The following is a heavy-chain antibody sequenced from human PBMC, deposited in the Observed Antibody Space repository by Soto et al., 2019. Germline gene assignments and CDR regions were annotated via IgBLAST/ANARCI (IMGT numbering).Heavy chain of an antibody. Sequence: ASVKVSCKASGYTFSNYYMHWVRQAPGQGLEWMGWISAYNGNTNYAQKLQGRVTMTTDTSTSTAYMELRSLRSDDTAVYYCARDLQRLVTGRPKGGKTGGAFDIWGQGTMVTVSS. CDR3: ARDLQRLVTGRPKGGKTGGAFDI. CDR1: GYTFSNYY. J-gene: IGHJ3*02. D-gene: IGHD1-20*01. CDR2: ISAYNGNT. V-gene: IGHV1-18*04.